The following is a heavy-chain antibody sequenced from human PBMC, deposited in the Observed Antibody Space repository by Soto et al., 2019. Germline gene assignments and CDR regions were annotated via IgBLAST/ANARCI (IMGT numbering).Heavy chain of an antibody. D-gene: IGHD3-22*01. Sequence: ASVKVSCKASGYTFTSYYMHWVRQAPGQGLEWMGIINPSGGSTSYAQKFQGRVTMTRDTSTSTVYMELSSLRSEDTAVYYCARNYDSSGYPPYEFDYWGQGNLVTVSS. CDR3: ARNYDSSGYPPYEFDY. V-gene: IGHV1-46*03. CDR2: INPSGGST. CDR1: GYTFTSYY. J-gene: IGHJ4*02.